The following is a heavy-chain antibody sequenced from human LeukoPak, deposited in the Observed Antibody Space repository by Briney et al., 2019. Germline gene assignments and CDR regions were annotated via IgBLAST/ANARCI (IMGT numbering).Heavy chain of an antibody. CDR2: ISGSGGST. Sequence: PGRSLRLSCAASGFTFSSYAMSWVRQAPGKGLEWVSAISGSGGSTYYADSVKGRFTISRDNSKNTLYLQMNSLRAEDTAVYYCAKARRDGYKSLGFDYWGQGTLVTVSS. J-gene: IGHJ4*02. V-gene: IGHV3-23*01. D-gene: IGHD5-24*01. CDR3: AKARRDGYKSLGFDY. CDR1: GFTFSSYA.